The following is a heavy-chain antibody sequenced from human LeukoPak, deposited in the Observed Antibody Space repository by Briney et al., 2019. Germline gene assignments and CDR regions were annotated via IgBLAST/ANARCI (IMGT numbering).Heavy chain of an antibody. D-gene: IGHD4-23*01. Sequence: SETLSLTCIVSGYSIGSGFWWSWVRQSPEKGLEWIGEIYPSGTTNYNPSLRSRVTISLDKSRNQFSLELSSVTAADTAIYYCGRSADYCINSWGQGTLVTVSS. J-gene: IGHJ1*01. V-gene: IGHV4-4*02. CDR2: IYPSGTT. CDR1: GYSIGSGFW. CDR3: GRSADYCINS.